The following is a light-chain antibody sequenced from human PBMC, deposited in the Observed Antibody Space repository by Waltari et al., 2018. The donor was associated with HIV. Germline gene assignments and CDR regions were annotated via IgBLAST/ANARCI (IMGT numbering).Light chain of an antibody. V-gene: IGLV3-25*03. CDR3: QSADSSETLGV. CDR2: KDK. CDR1: ELPAHY. J-gene: IGLJ3*02. Sequence: YELTQPPSVSVSPGQTAKTICSGDELPAHYAHGYQQRPGQAPVLVIYKDKERPSGIPERFSGSSSGTTATLTISGVLEEDEADYYCQSADSSETLGVFGGGTKLTVL.